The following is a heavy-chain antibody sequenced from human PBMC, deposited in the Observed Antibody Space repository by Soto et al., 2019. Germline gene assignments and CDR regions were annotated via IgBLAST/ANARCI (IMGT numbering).Heavy chain of an antibody. J-gene: IGHJ2*01. CDR1: GFTFSNYA. D-gene: IGHD2-15*01. CDR3: AKMRGSNMGGWWFDF. CDR2: LNGNGVAT. V-gene: IGHV3-23*01. Sequence: EVQLLESGGGSIQPGGSLRLSCAASGFTFSNYAMSWVRQAPGKGLEWVSALNGNGVATLYADSVKSRFTISRDNSKNSVYVQMNNLRDEETAVYCCAKMRGSNMGGWWFDFWGRGTLVTGSS.